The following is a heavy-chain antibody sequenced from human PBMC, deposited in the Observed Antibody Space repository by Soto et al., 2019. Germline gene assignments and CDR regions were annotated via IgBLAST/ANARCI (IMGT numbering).Heavy chain of an antibody. Sequence: SETLSLTCTVSGGSISSYYWSWIRQPPGKGLEWIGYIYYSGSTNYNPSLKSRVTISVDTSKNQFSLKLSSVTAADTAVYYCARHGGMAEEIAYWGQGTLVTVSS. J-gene: IGHJ4*02. CDR1: GGSISSYY. CDR3: ARHGGMAEEIAY. CDR2: IYYSGST. D-gene: IGHD1-26*01. V-gene: IGHV4-59*08.